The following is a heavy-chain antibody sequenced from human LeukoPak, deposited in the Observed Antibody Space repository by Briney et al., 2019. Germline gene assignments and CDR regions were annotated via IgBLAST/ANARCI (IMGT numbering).Heavy chain of an antibody. J-gene: IGHJ6*03. CDR2: INHSGST. V-gene: IGHV4-34*01. CDR1: GGSFSGYY. D-gene: IGHD1-26*01. Sequence: SSETLSLTCAVYGGSFSGYYWSWIRQPPGKGLEWIGEINHSGSTNYNPSLKSRVTISVDTSKNQFSLKLSSVTAADTAVYYCARPGGGSYSFYYYYYMDVWGKGTTVTVSS. CDR3: ARPGGGSYSFYYYYYMDV.